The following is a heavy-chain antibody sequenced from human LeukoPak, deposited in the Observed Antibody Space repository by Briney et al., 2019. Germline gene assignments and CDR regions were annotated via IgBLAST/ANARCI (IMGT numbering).Heavy chain of an antibody. V-gene: IGHV4-59*01. Sequence: SETLSLTCAVSGGSISSYYWSWIRQPPGKGLEWIGYTYYSGSANYSPSLKSRVTMSVDTSKNQFSLRLSSVTAADTAVYYCARGGSRDGYNRPLDYWGQGTLVSVS. CDR3: ARGGSRDGYNRPLDY. J-gene: IGHJ4*02. CDR2: TYYSGSA. CDR1: GGSISSYY. D-gene: IGHD5-24*01.